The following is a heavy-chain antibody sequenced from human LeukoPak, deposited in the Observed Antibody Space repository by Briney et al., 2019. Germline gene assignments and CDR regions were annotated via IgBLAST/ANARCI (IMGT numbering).Heavy chain of an antibody. CDR1: GGSISSHY. CDR3: AREASGSSVFGI. D-gene: IGHD1-26*01. Sequence: SETLSLTCTVSGGSISSHYWSWIRQPPGKGLEWIGYIYYSGSTNYNPSLKSRVTISVDTSKNQFSLKLSSVTAADTAVYYCAREASGSSVFGIWGQGTMVTVSS. CDR2: IYYSGST. J-gene: IGHJ3*02. V-gene: IGHV4-59*11.